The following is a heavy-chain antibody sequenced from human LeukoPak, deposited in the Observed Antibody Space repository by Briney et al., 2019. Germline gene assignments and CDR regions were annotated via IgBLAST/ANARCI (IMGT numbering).Heavy chain of an antibody. CDR2: IYISGST. Sequence: SETLSLTCTVSGGSISSYYWSWIRQPAGKGLEWIGRIYISGSTNYNPSLKSRVTMSVDTSKNQFSLKMSSVNAADTAVYYCARSGYYYDSSGYSEVRYFDYWGQGTLVTVSS. J-gene: IGHJ4*02. D-gene: IGHD3-22*01. CDR3: ARSGYYYDSSGYSEVRYFDY. V-gene: IGHV4-4*07. CDR1: GGSISSYY.